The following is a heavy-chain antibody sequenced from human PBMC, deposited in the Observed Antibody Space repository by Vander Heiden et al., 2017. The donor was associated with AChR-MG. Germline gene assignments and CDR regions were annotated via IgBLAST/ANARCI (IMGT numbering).Heavy chain of an antibody. J-gene: IGHJ4*02. D-gene: IGHD3-22*01. CDR2: IYYSGST. Sequence: QVQLQESGPGLVKPSQTLSLTCTVSGGSISSGDSYWSWIRQPPGKGLEWIGYIYYSGSTYYNPSLKSRVTISVDTSKNQFSLKLSSVTAADTAVYYCARQGISAYYDSSGYSYYFDYWGQGTLVTVSS. CDR1: GGSISSGDSY. CDR3: ARQGISAYYDSSGYSYYFDY. V-gene: IGHV4-30-4*01.